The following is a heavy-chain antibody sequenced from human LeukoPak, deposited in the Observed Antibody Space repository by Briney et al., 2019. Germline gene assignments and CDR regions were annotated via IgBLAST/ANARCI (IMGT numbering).Heavy chain of an antibody. D-gene: IGHD2-15*01. V-gene: IGHV4-34*01. Sequence: SETLSLTCAVYGGSFSGYYWSWIRQPPGKGLEWIGEINHSGSTNYNPSLKSRVTISVDTSKNQFSLKLSSVTAADTAVYYCARGRAAYSAYYFDYWGRGTLVTVSS. J-gene: IGHJ4*02. CDR1: GGSFSGYY. CDR2: INHSGST. CDR3: ARGRAAYSAYYFDY.